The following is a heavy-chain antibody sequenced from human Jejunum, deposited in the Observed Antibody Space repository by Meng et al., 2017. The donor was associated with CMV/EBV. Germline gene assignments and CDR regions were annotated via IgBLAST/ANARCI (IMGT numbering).Heavy chain of an antibody. CDR3: VRDPVVSGLDV. J-gene: IGHJ6*02. CDR1: GFSLSIYS. Sequence: CTASGFSLSIYSMSWVRQAPGKGLEWVAYIGTGSTKYYADSLEGRFTVSRDDAKNSLYLQMNSLRGDDTAVYFCVRDPVVSGLDVWGQGTTVTVSS. V-gene: IGHV3-48*04. CDR2: IGTGSTK. D-gene: IGHD5/OR15-5a*01.